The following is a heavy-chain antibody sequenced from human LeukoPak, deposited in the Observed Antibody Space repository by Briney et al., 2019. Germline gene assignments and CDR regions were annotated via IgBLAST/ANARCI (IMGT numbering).Heavy chain of an antibody. CDR2: INPSGGST. D-gene: IGHD6-13*01. CDR3: ARPVRLAYSSSWYFDY. J-gene: IGHJ4*02. CDR1: GYTFTSYY. V-gene: IGHV1-46*01. Sequence: GASVKVSCKASGYTFTSYYMHWVRQAPGQGLEWMGIINPSGGSTSYAQKFQGRVTMTRDTSTSTVYMELSSLRSEDTAVYYCARPVRLAYSSSWYFDYWGQGTLVTVSS.